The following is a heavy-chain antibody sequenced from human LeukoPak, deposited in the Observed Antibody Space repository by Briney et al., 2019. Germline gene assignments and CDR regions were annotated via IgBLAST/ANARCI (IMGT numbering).Heavy chain of an antibody. Sequence: GGSLRLSCAASGFTFSDYYMSWIRQAPGKGLEWVSYISSSGSTIYYADSVKGRFTISRDNAKNSLYLQMNSLRAEDTAVYYCARSMYYYDSSGYHFDYWGRGTLATVSS. CDR1: GFTFSDYY. D-gene: IGHD3-22*01. V-gene: IGHV3-11*04. CDR3: ARSMYYYDSSGYHFDY. J-gene: IGHJ4*02. CDR2: ISSSGSTI.